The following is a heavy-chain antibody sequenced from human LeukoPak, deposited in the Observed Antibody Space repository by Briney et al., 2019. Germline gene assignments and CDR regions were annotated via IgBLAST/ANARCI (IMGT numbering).Heavy chain of an antibody. CDR3: TRDLDGCLDY. D-gene: IGHD5-24*01. CDR2: IRSKAYGGTT. Sequence: GGSLRLSCAASGFTFSSYSMSWVRQAPGKGLEWVGFIRSKAYGGTTEYAASVKGRFTISRDDSKSIAYLQMNSLKTEDTAVYYCTRDLDGCLDYWGQGTLVTVSS. J-gene: IGHJ4*02. CDR1: GFTFSSYS. V-gene: IGHV3-49*04.